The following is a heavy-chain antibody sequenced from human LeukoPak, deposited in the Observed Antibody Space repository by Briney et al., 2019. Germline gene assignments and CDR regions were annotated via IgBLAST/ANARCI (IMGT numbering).Heavy chain of an antibody. D-gene: IGHD2-2*01. CDR1: GYTFTSYD. CDR3: ARDSSPGTFDI. Sequence: ASVKVSCKASGYTFTSYDINWVRQATGQGLEWMGWMSPNSGGTNYAQKFQGRVTMTRDTSISTAYMELSRLRSDDTAVYYCARDSSPGTFDIWGQGTMVTVSS. CDR2: MSPNSGGT. J-gene: IGHJ3*02. V-gene: IGHV1-2*02.